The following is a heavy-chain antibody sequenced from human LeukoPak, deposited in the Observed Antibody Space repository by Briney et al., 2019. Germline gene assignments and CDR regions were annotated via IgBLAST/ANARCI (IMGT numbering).Heavy chain of an antibody. CDR3: AKGAHIVVVTAILDY. Sequence: GGSLRLSCAASGFTFSSYAMSWVRQAPGKGLKWVSAISGSGGSTYYADSVKGRFTISRDNSKNTLYLQMNSLRAEDTAVYYCAKGAHIVVVTAILDYWGQGTLVTVSS. V-gene: IGHV3-23*01. D-gene: IGHD2-21*02. CDR1: GFTFSSYA. CDR2: ISGSGGST. J-gene: IGHJ4*02.